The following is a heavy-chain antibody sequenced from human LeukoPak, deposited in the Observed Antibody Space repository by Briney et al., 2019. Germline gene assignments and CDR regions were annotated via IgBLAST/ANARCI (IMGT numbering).Heavy chain of an antibody. CDR1: GYTFTGYY. J-gene: IGHJ3*02. CDR2: INPNSGGT. V-gene: IGHV1-2*02. Sequence: ASVKVSCKASGYTFTGYYMHWVRQVPGQGLEWMGWINPNSGGTKYAQKFQGRVTMTRDTSISTAYMELNRLRSDDTAVYYCARDLTAVAAHDAFDIWGQGTMVTVSS. CDR3: ARDLTAVAAHDAFDI. D-gene: IGHD6-19*01.